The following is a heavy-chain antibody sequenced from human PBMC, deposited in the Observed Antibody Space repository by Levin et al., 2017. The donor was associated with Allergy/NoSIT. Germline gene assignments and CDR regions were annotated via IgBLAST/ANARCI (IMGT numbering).Heavy chain of an antibody. D-gene: IGHD3-22*01. Sequence: SGPTLVKPTQTLTLTCTFSGFSLSTSEMSVSWIRQPPGKALEWLARIDWDDDKYYSTSLKTRLTISKDTSKNQVVLTMTNMDPVDTATYYCARVNIDYDSRGYYPLDYWGQGTLVTVSS. CDR1: GFSLSTSEMS. V-gene: IGHV2-70*11. CDR2: IDWDDDK. J-gene: IGHJ4*02. CDR3: ARVNIDYDSRGYYPLDY.